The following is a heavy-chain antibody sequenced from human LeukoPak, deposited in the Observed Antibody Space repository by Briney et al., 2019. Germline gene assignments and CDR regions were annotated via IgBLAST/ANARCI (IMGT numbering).Heavy chain of an antibody. Sequence: ASVKVSCKASGYTFTSYGISWVRQAPGQGLEWMGWISAYNGNTNYAQKLQGRVTMTTGTSTSTAYMELRSLRSDDTAVYYCARDQAWNYPWYFDLWGRGTLVTVSS. CDR1: GYTFTSYG. V-gene: IGHV1-18*01. J-gene: IGHJ2*01. D-gene: IGHD3-16*02. CDR2: ISAYNGNT. CDR3: ARDQAWNYPWYFDL.